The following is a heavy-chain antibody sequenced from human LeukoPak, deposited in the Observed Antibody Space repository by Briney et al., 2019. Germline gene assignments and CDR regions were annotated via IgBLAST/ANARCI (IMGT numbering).Heavy chain of an antibody. J-gene: IGHJ4*02. CDR2: ISGSGGST. CDR3: AKRGVYCSGGTCYSYYFDC. D-gene: IGHD2-15*01. V-gene: IGHV3-23*01. Sequence: GGSLRLSCVASGFTFRSYGMSWVRQAPGKGLEWVSAISGSGGSTYYADSVKGRFTISRDNSKNTLYLQMNSLRAEDTAVYYCAKRGVYCSGGTCYSYYFDCWGQGILVTVSS. CDR1: GFTFRSYG.